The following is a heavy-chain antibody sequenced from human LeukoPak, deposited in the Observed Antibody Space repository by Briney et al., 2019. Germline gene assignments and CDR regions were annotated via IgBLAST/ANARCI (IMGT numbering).Heavy chain of an antibody. Sequence: PSETLSLTCTVSGGSINSYYWSWIRQFPGKGLEWIGYIYYSGSTNYNPSLKSLVTMSVDTSKNQFSLKMSSATAADTAVYYCARLVVVTHTGRNWFDSWGQGTLVTVSS. CDR2: IYYSGST. V-gene: IGHV4-59*01. CDR1: GGSINSYY. CDR3: ARLVVVTHTGRNWFDS. D-gene: IGHD2-21*02. J-gene: IGHJ5*01.